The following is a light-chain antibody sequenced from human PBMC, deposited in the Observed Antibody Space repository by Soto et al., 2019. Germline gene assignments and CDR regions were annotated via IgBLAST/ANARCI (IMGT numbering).Light chain of an antibody. J-gene: IGLJ2*01. CDR3: SSYTSSSTVI. CDR2: EVS. Sequence: QSALTQPASVSGSPGQSITISCTGTSSDVGGYNYVSWYQHYPGKAPKLMICEVSNRPSGVSNRFSGSKSGNTASLTISGLQPEDEADYYCSSYTSSSTVIFGGGTKLTVL. CDR1: SSDVGGYNY. V-gene: IGLV2-14*01.